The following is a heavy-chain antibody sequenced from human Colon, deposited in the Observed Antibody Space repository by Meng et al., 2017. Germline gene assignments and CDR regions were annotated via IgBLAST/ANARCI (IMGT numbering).Heavy chain of an antibody. D-gene: IGHD3-22*01. CDR2: KHYSGIA. V-gene: IGHV4-31*03. J-gene: IGHJ5*02. CDR3: ARYRYDSSSYSNFFDP. CDR1: VASHGSGECY. Sequence: PGLHKLSLPLYITGTFSVASHGSGECYWGWIRHDPGKGMEWIGYKHYSGIANFNPSLNSRIAISVDTSKNHFSLKLSSVTAADTAVYYCARYRYDSSSYSNFFDPWGQGTLVTVSS.